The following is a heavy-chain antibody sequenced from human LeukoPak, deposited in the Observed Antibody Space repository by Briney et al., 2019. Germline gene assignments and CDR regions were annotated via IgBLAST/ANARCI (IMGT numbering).Heavy chain of an antibody. Sequence: SETLSLTCAVYGGSFSGYYWSWIRQPPGKGLEWIGEINHSGSTNYNPSLKSRVTISVDTSKNQFSLKLSSVTAADTAVYYCRAGYRYGMDVWGRGTTVTVSS. CDR3: RAGYRYGMDV. CDR2: INHSGST. V-gene: IGHV4-34*01. J-gene: IGHJ6*02. D-gene: IGHD3-9*01. CDR1: GGSFSGYY.